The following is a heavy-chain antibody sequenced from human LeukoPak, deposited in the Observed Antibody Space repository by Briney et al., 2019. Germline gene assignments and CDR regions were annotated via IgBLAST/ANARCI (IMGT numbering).Heavy chain of an antibody. J-gene: IGHJ1*01. CDR3: ARGPYYYDSSGYYKAEYFQH. V-gene: IGHV1-46*01. CDR1: GYTFTSYY. CDR2: INPSGGST. Sequence: GASVKVSCTASGYTFTSYYMHWVRQAPGQGLEWMGIINPSGGSTSYAQKFQGRVTMTRDTSTSTVYMELSSLRSEDTAVYYCARGPYYYDSSGYYKAEYFQHWGQGTLVTVSS. D-gene: IGHD3-22*01.